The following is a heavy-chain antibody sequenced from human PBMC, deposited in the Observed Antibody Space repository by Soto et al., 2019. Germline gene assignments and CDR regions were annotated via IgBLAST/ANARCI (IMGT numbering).Heavy chain of an antibody. CDR3: ARDLGGYEAGFDY. D-gene: IGHD5-12*01. Sequence: SETLSLTCAVSGGSISSSNWWSWVRQPPGKGLEWIGEIYHSGSTNYNPSLKSRVTISVDKSKNQFSLKLSSVTAADTAVYYCARDLGGYEAGFDYWGQGTLVTVSS. CDR2: IYHSGST. V-gene: IGHV4-4*02. CDR1: GGSISSSNW. J-gene: IGHJ4*02.